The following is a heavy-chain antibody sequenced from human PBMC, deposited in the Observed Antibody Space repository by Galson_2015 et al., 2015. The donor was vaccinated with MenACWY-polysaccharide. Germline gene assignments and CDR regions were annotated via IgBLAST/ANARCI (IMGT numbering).Heavy chain of an antibody. CDR2: ISYDETNK. CDR1: GFTFNSYA. J-gene: IGHJ6*02. CDR3: ARDYCSRTSCYGLDV. V-gene: IGHV3-30-3*01. Sequence: SLRLSCAASGFTFNSYAMHWVRQAPGKGLEWVAVISYDETNKYYADSVKGRFTISRDNSKNTLYLQMSSLRAEDAAVYYCARDYCSRTSCYGLDVWGQGTTVIVSS. D-gene: IGHD2-2*01.